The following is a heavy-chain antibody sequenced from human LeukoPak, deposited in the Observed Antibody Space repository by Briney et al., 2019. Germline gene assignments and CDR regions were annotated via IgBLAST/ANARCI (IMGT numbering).Heavy chain of an antibody. CDR1: GYTFTGYY. CDR2: INPNSGGT. J-gene: IGHJ6*03. V-gene: IGHV1-2*02. Sequence: PSVKVSCKASGYTFTGYYMHWVRQAPGQGLEWMGWINPNSGGTNYAQKFQGRVTMTRDTSISTAYMELSRLRSDDTAVYYCARERGGNYYYYMDVWGKGTTVTLSS. D-gene: IGHD6-25*01. CDR3: ARERGGNYYYYMDV.